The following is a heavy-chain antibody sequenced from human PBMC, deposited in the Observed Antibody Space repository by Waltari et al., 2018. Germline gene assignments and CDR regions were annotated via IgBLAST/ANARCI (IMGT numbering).Heavy chain of an antibody. CDR3: ARDLGNCGGDCYPEYFQH. D-gene: IGHD2-21*01. Sequence: QVQLVQSGAEVKKPGASVKVSCKASGYTFTGYYMHWVRQAPGHGLEWMGRINPNSGGTNYAQKFQGRVTMTRDTSISTAYMELSRLRSDDTAVYYCARDLGNCGGDCYPEYFQHWGQGTLVTVSS. CDR1: GYTFTGYY. J-gene: IGHJ1*01. V-gene: IGHV1-2*06. CDR2: INPNSGGT.